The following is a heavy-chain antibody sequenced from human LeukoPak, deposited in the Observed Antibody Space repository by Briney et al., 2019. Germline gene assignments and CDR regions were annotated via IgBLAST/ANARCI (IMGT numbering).Heavy chain of an antibody. CDR2: ISGSGGTT. J-gene: IGHJ6*04. CDR3: AKLPRYCSGGSWYPLGMDV. Sequence: GSLRLSCAASGFTFSSYAMSWVRQAPGKGLDWVSGISGSGGTTYYADSVKGRFTISRDNSKNTQYLQMNSLRAEDTAVYYCAKLPRYCSGGSWYPLGMDVWGKGTTVIASS. CDR1: GFTFSSYA. D-gene: IGHD2-15*01. V-gene: IGHV3-23*01.